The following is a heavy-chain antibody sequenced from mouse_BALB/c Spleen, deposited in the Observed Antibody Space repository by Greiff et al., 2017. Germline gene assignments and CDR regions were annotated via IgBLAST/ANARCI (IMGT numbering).Heavy chain of an antibody. D-gene: IGHD3-1*01. CDR3: ARGSGYVDY. CDR2: ISSGSSTI. V-gene: IGHV5-17*02. CDR1: GFTFSSFG. Sequence: EVKLVESGGGLVQPGGSRKLSCAASGFTFSSFGMHWVRQAPEKGLEWVAYISSGSSTIYYADTVKGRFTISRDNPKNTLFLQMTSLRSEDTAMYYCARGSGYVDYWGQGTTLTVSS. J-gene: IGHJ2*01.